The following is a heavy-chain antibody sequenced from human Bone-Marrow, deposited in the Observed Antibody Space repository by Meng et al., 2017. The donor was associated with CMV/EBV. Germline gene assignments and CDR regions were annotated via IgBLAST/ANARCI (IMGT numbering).Heavy chain of an antibody. Sequence: SVKVSCKASGGTFSSYTISWVRQAPGQGLEWMGRIIPILGIANYAQKFQGRVTITADKSTSTAYMELSSLRSEDTAVYYCAITYNGNDVGGYYWGQGTLVTVSS. J-gene: IGHJ4*02. D-gene: IGHD1-1*01. CDR3: AITYNGNDVGGYY. CDR2: IIPILGIA. CDR1: GGTFSSYT. V-gene: IGHV1-69*02.